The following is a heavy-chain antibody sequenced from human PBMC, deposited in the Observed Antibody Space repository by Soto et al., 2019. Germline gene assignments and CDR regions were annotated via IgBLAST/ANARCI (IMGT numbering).Heavy chain of an antibody. D-gene: IGHD3-3*01. Sequence: ASVTVSCQASGYFFTNYLSTCVRQAPGQGVEGMGLVCPYNDNKKYVQNFQGRATITMDTSTYTDYMSVMRLRSDDAAVYYFVRDFGSDLGGPEAVFDYWGQGTLVTVSS. CDR3: VRDFGSDLGGPEAVFDY. CDR2: VCPYNDNK. V-gene: IGHV1-18*04. J-gene: IGHJ4*02. CDR1: GYFFTNYL.